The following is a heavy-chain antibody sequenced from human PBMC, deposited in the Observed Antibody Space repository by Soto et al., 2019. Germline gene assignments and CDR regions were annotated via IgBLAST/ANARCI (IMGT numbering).Heavy chain of an antibody. CDR2: IYSGGST. V-gene: IGHV3-53*01. CDR1: GFTVSSNY. J-gene: IGHJ6*02. D-gene: IGHD3-3*01. CDR3: ARVRGYYTLYYYYGMDV. Sequence: PGGSLRLSCAASGFTVSSNYMSWVRQAPGKGLEWVSVIYSGGSTYYADSVKGRFTISRDNSKNTLYLQMNSLRAEDTAVYYCARVRGYYTLYYYYGMDVWGQGTTVTVSS.